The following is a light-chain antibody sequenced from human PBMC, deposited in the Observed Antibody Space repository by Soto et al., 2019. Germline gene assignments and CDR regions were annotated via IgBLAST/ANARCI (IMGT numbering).Light chain of an antibody. V-gene: IGKV4-1*01. CDR2: GAS. Sequence: IVMTQSPDSLAVSLGERATINCKSSQSVLYSSNNKNYLAWYQQKPGQPPKLLIYGASTRESGVPDRFSGSGSGTEFTLTISSLQAGDVAVYFCQQYYGTLPTFGRWTKVEI. J-gene: IGKJ1*01. CDR3: QQYYGTLPT. CDR1: QSVLYSSNNKNY.